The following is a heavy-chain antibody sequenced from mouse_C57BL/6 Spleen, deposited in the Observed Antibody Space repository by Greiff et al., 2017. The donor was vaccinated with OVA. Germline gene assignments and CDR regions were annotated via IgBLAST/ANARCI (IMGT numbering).Heavy chain of an antibody. J-gene: IGHJ2*01. CDR2: IYPGNSDT. CDR1: GYTFTSYW. D-gene: IGHD3-1*01. Sequence: VQLQQSGTVLARPGASVKMSCKTSGYTFTSYWMHWVNQRPGQGLEWIGAIYPGNSDTSYNQKFKGKAKLTAVISASTAYMELSSLTNEDSAVYYCTGSASNSVDYWGQGTTLTVSS. V-gene: IGHV1-5*01. CDR3: TGSASNSVDY.